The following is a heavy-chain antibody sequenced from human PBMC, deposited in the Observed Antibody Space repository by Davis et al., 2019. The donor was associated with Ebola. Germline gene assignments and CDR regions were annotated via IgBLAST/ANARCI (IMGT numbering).Heavy chain of an antibody. J-gene: IGHJ4*02. CDR1: GYIFTNYG. Sequence: ASVKVSCKASGYIFTNYGITWVRQAPGQGLEWMGWINPHNGNTNYAQNVQGRVTMTTDTSTSTAYMEVGSLRSDDTAVYYCARDIAARPIDYWGQGTLVTVSS. CDR2: INPHNGNT. D-gene: IGHD6-6*01. CDR3: ARDIAARPIDY. V-gene: IGHV1-18*04.